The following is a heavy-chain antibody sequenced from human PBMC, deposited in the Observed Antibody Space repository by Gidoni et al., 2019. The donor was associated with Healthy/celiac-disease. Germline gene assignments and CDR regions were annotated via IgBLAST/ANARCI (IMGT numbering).Heavy chain of an antibody. CDR3: AKDREGDYYDSSGHFDY. J-gene: IGHJ4*02. V-gene: IGHV3-9*01. CDR1: GFTFDDYA. CDR2: ISWNSGSI. Sequence: EVQLVESGGGLVQPGRSLRLSCAASGFTFDDYAMHGVRQAPGKGLEWVSGISWNSGSIGYADSVKGRFTISRDNAKNSLYLQMNSLRAEDTALYYCAKDREGDYYDSSGHFDYWGQGTLVTVSS. D-gene: IGHD3-22*01.